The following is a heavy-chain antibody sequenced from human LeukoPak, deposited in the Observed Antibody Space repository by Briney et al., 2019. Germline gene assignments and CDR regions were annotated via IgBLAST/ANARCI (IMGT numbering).Heavy chain of an antibody. D-gene: IGHD6-13*01. V-gene: IGHV1-69*13. CDR2: IIPIFGTA. Sequence: ASVKVSCKASGYTFTSYYMHWVRQAPGQGLEWMGGIIPIFGTANYAQKFQGRVTITADESTSTAYMELSSLRSEDTAVYYCARRNSSSWYFQGYHFDYWGQGTLVTVSS. CDR3: ARRNSSSWYFQGYHFDY. J-gene: IGHJ4*02. CDR1: GYTFTSYY.